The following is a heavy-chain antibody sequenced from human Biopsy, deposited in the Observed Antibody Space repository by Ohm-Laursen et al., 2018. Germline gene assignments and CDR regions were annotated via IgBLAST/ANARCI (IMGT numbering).Heavy chain of an antibody. CDR2: VYHSGTT. CDR3: ARHPTGFWFDP. V-gene: IGHV4-39*01. J-gene: IGHJ5*02. Sequence: SETLSLTRTVSGGSISSGSNYWAWIRQPPGKGLEWIGSVYHSGTTYSSPSLKSRVNISVDTSKNQFSLNLGSVTAADTAVYYCARHPTGFWFDPWGQGTLVTVSS. CDR1: GGSISSGSNY.